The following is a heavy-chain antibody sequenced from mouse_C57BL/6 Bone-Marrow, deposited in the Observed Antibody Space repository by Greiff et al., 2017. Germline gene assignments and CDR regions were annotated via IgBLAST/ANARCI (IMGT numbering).Heavy chain of an antibody. D-gene: IGHD1-1*01. CDR3: ASAITTVVATDY. V-gene: IGHV1-56*01. CDR1: GYTFTSHW. CDR2: IFPGSGST. Sequence: VKLQQSGPELVRPGASVKISCKAPGYTFTSHWMQWVRQRPGQGLEWIGEIFPGSGSTYYNEKFKGKATLTVDTSSSTAYMQLSSLTSEDSAVYFCASAITTVVATDYWGQGTTLTVSS. J-gene: IGHJ2*01.